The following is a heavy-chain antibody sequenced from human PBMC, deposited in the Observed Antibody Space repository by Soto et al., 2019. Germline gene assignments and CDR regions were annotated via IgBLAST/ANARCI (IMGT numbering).Heavy chain of an antibody. V-gene: IGHV1-8*01. CDR1: GYTFTSYD. CDR3: ARVDWGIFGVVIAPSPFDY. D-gene: IGHD3-3*01. J-gene: IGHJ4*02. Sequence: ASVKVSFKASGYTFTSYDINWLRQATGQGLEWMGWMNPNSGNTGYAQKFQGRVTMTRNTSISTAYMELSSLRSEDTAVYYCARVDWGIFGVVIAPSPFDYWGQGTLVTVSS. CDR2: MNPNSGNT.